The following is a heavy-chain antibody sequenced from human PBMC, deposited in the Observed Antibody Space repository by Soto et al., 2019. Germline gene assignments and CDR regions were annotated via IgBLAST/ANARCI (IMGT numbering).Heavy chain of an antibody. CDR2: IYHRGST. J-gene: IGHJ6*02. D-gene: IGHD3-9*01. CDR1: GGSISSGDYY. CDR3: ARVGDPYDI. V-gene: IGHV4-30-4*01. Sequence: QVQLQESGPGLVKPSQTLSLTCTVSGGSISSGDYYWSWIRQPPGKGLEWIGYIYHRGSTFYNSSLKSRLTISVDTSKNQFSLKLTSVTAADTAVYYCARVGDPYDIWGQGTSVTVSS.